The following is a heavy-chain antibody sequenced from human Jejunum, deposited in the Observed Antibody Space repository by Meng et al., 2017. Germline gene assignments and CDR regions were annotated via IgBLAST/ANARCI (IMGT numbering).Heavy chain of an antibody. CDR2: ISNGGGST. D-gene: IGHD3-10*01. Sequence: GGSLRLSCAASGFTFSTYAMTWVRQAPGKGLEWVSLISNGGGSTYYADSVKGRFTISRDNSKNTLYLQMNSLRAKDTAVYYCAKSPYGSGSDFMDVWGQGTTVTVSS. J-gene: IGHJ6*02. CDR3: AKSPYGSGSDFMDV. V-gene: IGHV3-23*01. CDR1: GFTFSTYA.